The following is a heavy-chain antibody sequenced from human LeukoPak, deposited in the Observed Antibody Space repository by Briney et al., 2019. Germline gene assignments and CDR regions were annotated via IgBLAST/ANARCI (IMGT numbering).Heavy chain of an antibody. CDR2: IYYTGTT. CDR3: ASKSTDHGELRFDY. J-gene: IGHJ4*02. D-gene: IGHD4-17*01. Sequence: SETLSLTCAVYGGSFSGYYWSWIRQPPGKGLEWIGYIYYTGTTNYNPSLKSRVTISVDTSKNQISLKVSSVTAADTGVYYCASKSTDHGELRFDYWGQGTLVTVSS. CDR1: GGSFSGYY. V-gene: IGHV4-59*01.